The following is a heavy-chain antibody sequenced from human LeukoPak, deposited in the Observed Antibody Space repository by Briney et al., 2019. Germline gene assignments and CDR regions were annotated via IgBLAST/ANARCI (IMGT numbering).Heavy chain of an antibody. Sequence: SGPTLVKPTQTLTLTCTFSGFSFSTTGVGVTWVRQPPGKALEWLALINWNDDKHYSPSLKTRLTITKDTSKNQVVLTMTNMDPVDTATYYCAHDRPGIGFGPWGQGTLVTVSS. CDR3: AHDRPGIGFGP. CDR1: GFSFSTTGVG. J-gene: IGHJ5*02. D-gene: IGHD3-22*01. V-gene: IGHV2-5*01. CDR2: INWNDDK.